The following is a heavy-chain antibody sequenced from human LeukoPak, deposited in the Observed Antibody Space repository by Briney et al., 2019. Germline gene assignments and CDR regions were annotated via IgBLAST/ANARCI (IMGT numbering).Heavy chain of an antibody. Sequence: TLSLTCTVSGGSISSGGYHWSWIRQHPGKGLEWIGYIYYSGSTYYNPSLKSRVTISVDTSKNQFSLKLSSVTAADTAVYYCARDRRDTSGATIDYYFDYWGQGTLVTVSS. V-gene: IGHV4-31*03. CDR1: GGSISSGGYH. CDR3: ARDRRDTSGATIDYYFDY. CDR2: IYYSGST. J-gene: IGHJ4*02. D-gene: IGHD5-12*01.